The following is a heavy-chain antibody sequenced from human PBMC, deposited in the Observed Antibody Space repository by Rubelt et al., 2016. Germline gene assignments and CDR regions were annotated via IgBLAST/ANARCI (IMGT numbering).Heavy chain of an antibody. CDR2: INPNSGGT. J-gene: IGHJ4*02. CDR3: GGDSGYSYGPLDY. D-gene: IGHD5-18*01. V-gene: IGHV1-2*02. Sequence: QVQLVQSGAEVKKPGASVKVSCKASGYTFTSYGISWVRQAPGQGLEWMGWINPNSGGTNYAQKFQGRVTMTRDTSISTAYMELSRLRSYDTAVYYCGGDSGYSYGPLDYWGQGTLVSVSS. CDR1: GYTFTSYG.